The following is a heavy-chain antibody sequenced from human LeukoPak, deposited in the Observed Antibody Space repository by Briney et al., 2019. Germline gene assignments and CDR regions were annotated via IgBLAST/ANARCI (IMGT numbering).Heavy chain of an antibody. V-gene: IGHV4-34*01. J-gene: IGHJ4*02. CDR2: INHSGST. CDR3: ADGSGKARFDY. Sequence: SETLSLTCAVYGGSFSGYYWSWIRQSPGKGLEWIGEINHSGSTNYNPSLKSRVTISVDTSKNQFSLKLSSVTAADTAVYYCADGSGKARFDYWGQGTLVTVSS. CDR1: GGSFSGYY. D-gene: IGHD3-10*01.